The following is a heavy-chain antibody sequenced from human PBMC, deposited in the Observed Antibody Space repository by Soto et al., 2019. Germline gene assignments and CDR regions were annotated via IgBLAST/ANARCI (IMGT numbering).Heavy chain of an antibody. CDR1: GGSVSSGSYY. J-gene: IGHJ4*02. Sequence: SETLSLTCTVSGGSVSSGSYYWSWIRQPPGKGLEWIGYIYYSGSTNYNPSLKSRVTISVDTSKNQFSLKLSSVTAADTAVYYCARSGKYGDYTLFDYWGQGTLVTVSS. CDR2: IYYSGST. CDR3: ARSGKYGDYTLFDY. D-gene: IGHD4-17*01. V-gene: IGHV4-61*01.